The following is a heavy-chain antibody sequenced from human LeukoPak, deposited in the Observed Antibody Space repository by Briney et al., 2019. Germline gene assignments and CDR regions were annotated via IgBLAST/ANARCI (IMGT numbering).Heavy chain of an antibody. Sequence: GASVKVSCKASGYTFTSYYMHWVRQAPGKGLEWMGGFDPEDGETIYAQKFQGRVTMTEDTSTDTAYMELSSLRSEDTAVYYCATDPPGPWGQGTLVTVSS. J-gene: IGHJ5*02. CDR1: GYTFTSYY. CDR2: FDPEDGET. CDR3: ATDPPGP. V-gene: IGHV1-24*01.